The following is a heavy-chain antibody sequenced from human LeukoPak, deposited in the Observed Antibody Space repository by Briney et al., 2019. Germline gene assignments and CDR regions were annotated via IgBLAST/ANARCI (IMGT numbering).Heavy chain of an antibody. V-gene: IGHV4-39*07. CDR3: AREMYYYDSSAYYQAGAFDI. J-gene: IGHJ3*02. CDR2: IYYSGRT. CDR1: GGSISSSSYY. D-gene: IGHD3-22*01. Sequence: SETLSLTCTVSGGSISSSSYYWGWIRQPPGKGLECIGSIYYSGRTYYNPSLKSRVTISVDTSKNQFSLKLTSVTAADTAVYYCAREMYYYDSSAYYQAGAFDIWGQGTMVTVSS.